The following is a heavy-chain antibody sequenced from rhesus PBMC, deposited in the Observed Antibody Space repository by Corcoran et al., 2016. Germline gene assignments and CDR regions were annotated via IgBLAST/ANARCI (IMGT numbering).Heavy chain of an antibody. CDR2: LSGSGGST. Sequence: QLQLQESGPGLVKPSETLSLTCAVSGGSISSNYWSWIRQPPGKGLEWIGRLSGSGGSTDYNPSLKSRVTIATDTSKNQFSLKLRSVTAADTAVYYCARDYNFWTGYYTGDAFDFWGQGLRVTVSS. CDR1: GGSISSNY. J-gene: IGHJ3*01. D-gene: IGHD3-3*01. V-gene: IGHV4-173*01. CDR3: ARDYNFWTGYYTGDAFDF.